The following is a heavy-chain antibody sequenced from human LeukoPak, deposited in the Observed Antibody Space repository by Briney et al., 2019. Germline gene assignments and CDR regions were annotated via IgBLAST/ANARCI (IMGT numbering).Heavy chain of an antibody. D-gene: IGHD4-17*01. CDR3: ARGPGYGDFHFDY. V-gene: IGHV4-30-4*01. CDR1: GGSISSGDYY. J-gene: IGHJ4*02. Sequence: PSETLSLTCTVSGGSISSGDYYWSWSRQPPGKGLEWIGYIYYSGSTYYNPSLKSRVTISVDTSKNQFSLKLSSVTAADTAVYYCARGPGYGDFHFDYWGQGTLVTVSS. CDR2: IYYSGST.